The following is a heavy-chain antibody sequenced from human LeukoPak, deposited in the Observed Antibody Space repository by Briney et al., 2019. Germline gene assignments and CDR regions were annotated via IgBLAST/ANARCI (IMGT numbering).Heavy chain of an antibody. J-gene: IGHJ6*04. Sequence: GGSLRLSCTASGFTFSDYWMNWVRQAPGKGLEWVSYISSSGSTIYYADSVKGRFTISRDNAKNSLYLQMNSLRAEDTAVYYCAELGITMIGGVWGKGTTVTISS. V-gene: IGHV3-48*04. CDR3: AELGITMIGGV. CDR2: ISSSGSTI. D-gene: IGHD3-10*02. CDR1: GFTFSDYW.